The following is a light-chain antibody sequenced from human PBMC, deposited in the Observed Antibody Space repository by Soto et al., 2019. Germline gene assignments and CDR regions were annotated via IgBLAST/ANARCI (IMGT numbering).Light chain of an antibody. J-gene: IGLJ1*01. CDR2: DVN. Sequence: LTQPRSGYGAPGQSVTISCTGTSRNVGGYNYVSWYQQHPGKAPKHIIYDVNKRQTGLPGRISFSQSCNTASWTASGLQPEDEDDYYCCSFAGFYIFVFGNGTKVTAL. CDR1: SRNVGGYNY. CDR3: CSFAGFYIFV. V-gene: IGLV2-11*01.